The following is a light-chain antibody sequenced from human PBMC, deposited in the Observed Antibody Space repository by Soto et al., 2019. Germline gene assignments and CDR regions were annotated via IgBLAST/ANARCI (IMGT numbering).Light chain of an antibody. J-gene: IGKJ1*01. CDR3: QQYGSSQWA. Sequence: DIQMTQSPATLSASVGDRVTITCRASQTINRWLAWYQQKPGKAPQVLIYDASTLESGVPSRFSGSGSGTAFTLTTNNLPPDDFEVYDCQQYGSSQWAFGKGAKVDIX. CDR1: QTINRW. CDR2: DAS. V-gene: IGKV1-5*01.